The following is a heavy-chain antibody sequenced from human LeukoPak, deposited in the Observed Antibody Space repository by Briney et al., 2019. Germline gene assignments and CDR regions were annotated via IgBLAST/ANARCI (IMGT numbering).Heavy chain of an antibody. CDR2: INSDGSST. Sequence: GGSLRLSCAASGFTFSSYWMHWVRQAPGKGLVWVSRINSDGSSTSYADSVKGRFTISRDNAKNTLYLQMNSLRAEDTAVYYCARESIQGYFDYWGQGTLVTVSS. V-gene: IGHV3-74*01. D-gene: IGHD5-18*01. CDR1: GFTFSSYW. CDR3: ARESIQGYFDY. J-gene: IGHJ4*02.